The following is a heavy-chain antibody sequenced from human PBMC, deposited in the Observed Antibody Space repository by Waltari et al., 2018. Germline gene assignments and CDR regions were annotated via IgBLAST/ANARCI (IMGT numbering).Heavy chain of an antibody. CDR3: ARHLAVTTDWFDP. CDR2: IYYSGST. CDR1: GGSISSSSYY. Sequence: QLQLQESGPGLVKPSETLSLTCTVPGGSISSSSYYWDWFRQPPGKGLEWLGSIYYSGSTYYNPSLKSRVTISVDTSKNQFSLKLSSVTAADTAVYYCARHLAVTTDWFDPWGQGTLVTVSS. V-gene: IGHV4-39*07. D-gene: IGHD4-17*01. J-gene: IGHJ5*02.